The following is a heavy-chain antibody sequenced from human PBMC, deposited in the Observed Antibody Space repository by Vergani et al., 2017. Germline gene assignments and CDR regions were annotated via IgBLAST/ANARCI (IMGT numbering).Heavy chain of an antibody. CDR1: GYTLTDYF. D-gene: IGHD2-2*01. CDR2: INSNSGGT. CDR3: AGGGTRSTRAYCDY. V-gene: IGHV1-2*02. Sequence: QVQMVQSGAEVKKPGASAKVPCKASGYTLTDYFMHWVRQAPGQGLEWMVWINSNSGGTNYAQKFQGRVTMTRDTSISTANMELSNLRSQDTAVYYCAGGGTRSTRAYCDYWGQGTLVTVSS. J-gene: IGHJ4*02.